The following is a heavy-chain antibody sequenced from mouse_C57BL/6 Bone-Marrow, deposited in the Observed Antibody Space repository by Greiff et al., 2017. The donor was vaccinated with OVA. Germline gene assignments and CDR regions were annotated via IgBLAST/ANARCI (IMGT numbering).Heavy chain of an antibody. V-gene: IGHV1-52*01. Sequence: QVQLQQPGAELVRPGSSVKLSCKASGYTFTSYWMHWVKQRPIQGLEWIGNIDPSDSETHYNQKFKDKATLTVDKSSSTAYMLLSSLTSDDSAVYYCARWEYDGYSNYFDYWGQGTTLTVSS. D-gene: IGHD2-3*01. J-gene: IGHJ2*01. CDR3: ARWEYDGYSNYFDY. CDR1: GYTFTSYW. CDR2: IDPSDSET.